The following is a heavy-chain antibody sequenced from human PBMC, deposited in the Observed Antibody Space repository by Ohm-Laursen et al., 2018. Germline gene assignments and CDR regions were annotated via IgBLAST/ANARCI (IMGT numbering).Heavy chain of an antibody. CDR2: IDPYSDDT. D-gene: IGHD6-6*01. CDR1: GYSFSDYH. J-gene: IGHJ4*02. V-gene: IGHV1-2*05. Sequence: EASVKVSCKASGYSFSDYHIHWVRQVPGQGLEWMGRIDPYSDDTKYAQNFQGRVTMTTDTSIGTAYMELSRLTSDDTGVYYCATLTARLNYYFDYWGQGTLVTVSP. CDR3: ATLTARLNYYFDY.